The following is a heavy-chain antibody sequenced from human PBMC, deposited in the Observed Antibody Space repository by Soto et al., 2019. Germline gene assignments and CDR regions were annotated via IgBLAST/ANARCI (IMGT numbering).Heavy chain of an antibody. D-gene: IGHD6-13*01. Sequence: SETLSLTCTVSGGSISSYYWSWIRQPPGKGLEWIGEINHSGSTNYNPSLKSRVTISVDTSKNQFSLKLSSVTAADTAVYYCARFAYKQQLGLDYWGQGTLVTVS. CDR3: ARFAYKQQLGLDY. J-gene: IGHJ4*02. CDR1: GGSISSYY. V-gene: IGHV4-34*01. CDR2: INHSGST.